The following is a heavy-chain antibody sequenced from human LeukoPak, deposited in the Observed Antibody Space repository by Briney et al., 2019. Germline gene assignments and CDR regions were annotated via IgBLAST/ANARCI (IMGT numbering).Heavy chain of an antibody. Sequence: SETLSLTCAVYGGSFSGYYWSWIRQPPGKGLEWIGEINHSGSTNYNPSLKSRVTISVDTSKNQFSLKLNSVTAADTAVYYCARVRMVRAHGLGYFDYWGQGTLVTVSS. J-gene: IGHJ4*02. V-gene: IGHV4-34*01. D-gene: IGHD3-10*01. CDR1: GGSFSGYY. CDR2: INHSGST. CDR3: ARVRMVRAHGLGYFDY.